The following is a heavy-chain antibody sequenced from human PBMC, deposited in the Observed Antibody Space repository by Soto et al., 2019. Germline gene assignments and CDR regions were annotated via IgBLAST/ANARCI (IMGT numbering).Heavy chain of an antibody. D-gene: IGHD3-3*01. CDR2: MNPNIGNT. CDR1: GYTFTSYD. J-gene: IGHJ6*02. Sequence: ASGNFSCNASGYTFTSYDINWVRQATGQGLEWMGWMNPNIGNTGYAQKFQCRVTRTRNTSISTAYVELTSLRSEDTAVYYCARVYDICSGECFYYHGTDVWGQRTPVP. V-gene: IGHV1-8*01. CDR3: ARVYDICSGECFYYHGTDV.